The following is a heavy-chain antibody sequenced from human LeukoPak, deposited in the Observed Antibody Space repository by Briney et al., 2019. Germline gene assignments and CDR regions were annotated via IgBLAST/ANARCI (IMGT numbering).Heavy chain of an antibody. Sequence: GRSLRLSCAASGFTFSSYGMHWVRQAPGKGLEWVAFIRYDGSNKYYADSVKGRFTISRDNSKNTLYLQMNSLRAEDTAVYYCAKDWVSKRGYFQHWGQGTLVTVSS. CDR1: GFTFSSYG. CDR3: AKDWVSKRGYFQH. V-gene: IGHV3-30*02. J-gene: IGHJ1*01. D-gene: IGHD3-16*01. CDR2: IRYDGSNK.